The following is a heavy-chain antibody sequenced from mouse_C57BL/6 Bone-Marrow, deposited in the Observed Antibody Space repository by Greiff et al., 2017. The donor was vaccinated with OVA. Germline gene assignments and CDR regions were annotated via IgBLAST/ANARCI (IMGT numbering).Heavy chain of an antibody. CDR2: ISGGGGNT. V-gene: IGHV5-9*01. J-gene: IGHJ3*01. CDR3: ARQAY. CDR1: GFTFSSYT. Sequence: DVKLVESGGGLVKPGGSLKLSCAASGFTFSSYTMSWVRQTPEKRLEWVATISGGGGNTYYPDSVKGRFTISRDNAKNTLYLHMSSLRSEETALYYCARQAYWGQGTLVTVSA.